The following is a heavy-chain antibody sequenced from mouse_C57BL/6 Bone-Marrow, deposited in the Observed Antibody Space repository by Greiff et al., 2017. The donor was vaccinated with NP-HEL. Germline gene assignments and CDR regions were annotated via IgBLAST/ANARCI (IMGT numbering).Heavy chain of an antibody. CDR3: ARDYDPMITRYAMDY. J-gene: IGHJ4*01. Sequence: EVQGVESGGGLVKPGGSLKLSCAASGFTFSSYAMSWVRQTPEKRLEWVATISDGGSYTYYPDNVKGRFTISRDNAKNNLYLQMSHLKSEDTAMYYCARDYDPMITRYAMDYWGQGTSVTVSS. D-gene: IGHD2-4*01. V-gene: IGHV5-4*01. CDR2: ISDGGSYT. CDR1: GFTFSSYA.